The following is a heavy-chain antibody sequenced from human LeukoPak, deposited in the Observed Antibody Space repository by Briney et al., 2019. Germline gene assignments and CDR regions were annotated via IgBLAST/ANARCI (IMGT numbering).Heavy chain of an antibody. V-gene: IGHV4-61*02. CDR1: GGSISSGSYY. D-gene: IGHD6-13*01. Sequence: KPSETLSLTCTVSGGSISSGSYYWSWIRQPAGKGLEWIGRIYTSGSTNYNPSLKSRVTISVDTSKNQFSLKLSSVTAADTAVYYCARGAGSSSRRGLFDYWGQGTLVTVSS. CDR2: IYTSGST. J-gene: IGHJ4*02. CDR3: ARGAGSSSRRGLFDY.